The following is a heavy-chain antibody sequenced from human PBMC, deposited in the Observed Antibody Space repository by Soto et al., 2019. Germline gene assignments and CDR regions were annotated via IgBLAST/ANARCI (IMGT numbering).Heavy chain of an antibody. D-gene: IGHD4-17*01. CDR2: IRSKAYGGTT. V-gene: IGHV3-49*03. CDR1: GFTFGDYA. CDR3: TRDWGSYGGNSVGYYYYGMDV. J-gene: IGHJ6*02. Sequence: GGSLRLSCTASGFTFGDYAMSWFRQAPGKGLEWVGFIRSKAYGGTTEYAASVKGRFTISRDDSKSIAYLQMNSLKTEDTAVYYCTRDWGSYGGNSVGYYYYGMDVWGQGTTVTVSS.